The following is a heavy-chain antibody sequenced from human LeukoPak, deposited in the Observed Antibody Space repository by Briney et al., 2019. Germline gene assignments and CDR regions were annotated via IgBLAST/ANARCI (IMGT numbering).Heavy chain of an antibody. CDR1: GGSFSGYY. Sequence: SETLSLICAVYGGSFSGYYWSWIRQPPGKGLEWIGEINHSGSTNYNPSLKSRVTISVDTSKNQFSLKLSSVTAADTAVYYCARSFRYGYCYYYYMDVWGKGTTVTVSS. CDR3: ARSFRYGYCYYYYMDV. CDR2: INHSGST. J-gene: IGHJ6*03. V-gene: IGHV4-34*01. D-gene: IGHD1-14*01.